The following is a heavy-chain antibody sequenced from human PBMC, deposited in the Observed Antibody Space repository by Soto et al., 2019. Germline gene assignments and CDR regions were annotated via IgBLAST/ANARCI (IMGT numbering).Heavy chain of an antibody. CDR1: GFTFSSYD. D-gene: IGHD4-4*01. Sequence: EVQLVESGGGLVQPGGSLRLSCAASGFTFSSYDMHWVRQATGKGLEWVSAIGTAGDTYYPGSVKGRFTISRENAKNSLYLQMNSLRAEDTAVYYCARGGVTTSHYYYYYYGMDVWGQGTTVTVSS. J-gene: IGHJ6*02. V-gene: IGHV3-13*01. CDR2: IGTAGDT. CDR3: ARGGVTTSHYYYYYYGMDV.